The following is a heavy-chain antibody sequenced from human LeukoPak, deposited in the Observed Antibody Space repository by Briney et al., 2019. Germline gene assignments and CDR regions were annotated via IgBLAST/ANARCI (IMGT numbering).Heavy chain of an antibody. Sequence: GGSLRLSCAASGFNFGIYGMHWVRQAPGKGLEWVAVISYDGSNKYYADSVKGRFTISRDNSKNTLYLQMNSLRAEDTAVYYCAKGSSGWVYWGQGTLVTVSS. V-gene: IGHV3-30*18. D-gene: IGHD6-19*01. J-gene: IGHJ4*02. CDR1: GFNFGIYG. CDR2: ISYDGSNK. CDR3: AKGSSGWVY.